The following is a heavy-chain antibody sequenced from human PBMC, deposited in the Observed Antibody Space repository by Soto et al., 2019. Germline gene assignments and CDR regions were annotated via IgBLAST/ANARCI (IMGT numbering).Heavy chain of an antibody. J-gene: IGHJ6*02. Sequence: GASVKVSCKASGYTFTSYGISWVRQAPGQGLEWMGWISAYNGNTNYAQKLQDRVTMTTDTSTSTAYMELRSLRSDDTAVYYCARDEGLGGYDQNYYGMDVWGQGTTVTVSS. CDR2: ISAYNGNT. CDR3: ARDEGLGGYDQNYYGMDV. V-gene: IGHV1-18*04. CDR1: GYTFTSYG. D-gene: IGHD5-12*01.